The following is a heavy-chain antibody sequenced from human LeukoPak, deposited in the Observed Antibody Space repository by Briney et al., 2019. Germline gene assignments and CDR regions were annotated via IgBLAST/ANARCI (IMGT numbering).Heavy chain of an antibody. CDR3: ARARVDYAAGSYAPLFDY. Sequence: GASVKVSCKASGYTFTGYYMHWVRQAPGQGLEWMGWRNPNSGYTTYTQKFQGRVIMTRDTSISTAYMELSRLTSDDTAVYYCARARVDYAAGSYAPLFDYWGQGTLVTVSS. D-gene: IGHD3-10*01. J-gene: IGHJ4*02. CDR1: GYTFTGYY. CDR2: RNPNSGYT. V-gene: IGHV1-2*02.